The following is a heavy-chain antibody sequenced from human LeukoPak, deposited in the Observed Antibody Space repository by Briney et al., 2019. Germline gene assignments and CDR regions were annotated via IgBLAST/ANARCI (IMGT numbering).Heavy chain of an antibody. Sequence: GGSLRLSCAASGFTFSSYTMNWVRQAPGKGLEWVSSITSSSSYIYYADSVKGRFTISRDNAKNSLYLQMNSLRAEDTAVYYCARAWTGYSYGDYWGQGTLVTVSS. D-gene: IGHD5-18*01. CDR3: ARAWTGYSYGDY. J-gene: IGHJ4*02. V-gene: IGHV3-21*01. CDR1: GFTFSSYT. CDR2: ITSSSSYI.